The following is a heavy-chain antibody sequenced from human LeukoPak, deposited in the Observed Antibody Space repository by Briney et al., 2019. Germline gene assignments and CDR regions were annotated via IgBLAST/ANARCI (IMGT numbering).Heavy chain of an antibody. Sequence: SQTLSLTCTVSGGSISSGSYYWSWIRQPAGKGLEWIGRIYTSGSTSYNPSLKSRVAISVETSKKQLSLKLRSVTAADTAVYYCARVGGPAGRVWFDPWGQGTLVTVSS. V-gene: IGHV4-61*02. CDR2: IYTSGST. CDR3: ARVGGPAGRVWFDP. D-gene: IGHD2-2*01. J-gene: IGHJ5*02. CDR1: GGSISSGSYY.